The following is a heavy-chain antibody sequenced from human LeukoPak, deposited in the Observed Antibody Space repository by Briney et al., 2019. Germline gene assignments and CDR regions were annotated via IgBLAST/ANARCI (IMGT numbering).Heavy chain of an antibody. CDR2: ISYDGSNK. J-gene: IGHJ5*02. CDR1: GFTFSSYG. D-gene: IGHD3-10*01. V-gene: IGHV3-30*03. CDR3: GGVRGQIDP. Sequence: GGSLRLSCAASGFTFSSYGMHWVRQAPGKGLEWVAVISYDGSNKYYADTVKGRFTISRDNSKSTLYLQMNSLRAEDTAVYCCGGVRGQIDPWGQGALVTV.